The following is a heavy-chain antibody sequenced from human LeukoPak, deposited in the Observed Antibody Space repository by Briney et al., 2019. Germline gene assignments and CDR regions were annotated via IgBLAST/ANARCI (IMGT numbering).Heavy chain of an antibody. CDR2: INHSGST. Sequence: PGGSLRLSCAASGFTFSDFYMTWIRQAPGKGLEWIGEINHSGSTNYNPSLKSRVTISVDTSKNQFSLKLSSVTAADTAVYYCCSYGLDAFDIWGQGTMVTVSS. V-gene: IGHV4-34*08. CDR3: CSYGLDAFDI. CDR1: GFTFSDFY. D-gene: IGHD2-15*01. J-gene: IGHJ3*02.